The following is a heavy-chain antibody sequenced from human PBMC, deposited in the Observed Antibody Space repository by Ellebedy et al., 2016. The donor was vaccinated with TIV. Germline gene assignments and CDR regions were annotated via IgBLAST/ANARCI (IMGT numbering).Heavy chain of an antibody. CDR1: GGSMTIGGYY. CDR2: MFHSGST. V-gene: IGHV4-39*07. Sequence: MPSETLSLTCTVSGGSMTIGGYYWGWIRQPPGRGLEWIGSMFHSGSTYYSPSLKSRVTISVDTSKNQLSLRLSSVTAADTAVYYCARDGAGRWDYWGPGTLVTVSS. CDR3: ARDGAGRWDY. D-gene: IGHD4-23*01. J-gene: IGHJ4*02.